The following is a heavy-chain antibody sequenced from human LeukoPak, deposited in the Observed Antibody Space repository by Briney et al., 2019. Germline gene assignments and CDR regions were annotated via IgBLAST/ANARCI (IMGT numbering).Heavy chain of an antibody. CDR3: AEDSHYRDYYYYYMDV. Sequence: QPGGSLRLSCAASGFTFSSYGMHWVRQAPGKGLEWVAVISYDGSNKYYADSVKGRFTISRDNSKSTLYLQMNSLRAEDTAVYYCAEDSHYRDYYYYYMDVWGKGTTVTISS. V-gene: IGHV3-30*18. CDR1: GFTFSSYG. CDR2: ISYDGSNK. J-gene: IGHJ6*03. D-gene: IGHD4-11*01.